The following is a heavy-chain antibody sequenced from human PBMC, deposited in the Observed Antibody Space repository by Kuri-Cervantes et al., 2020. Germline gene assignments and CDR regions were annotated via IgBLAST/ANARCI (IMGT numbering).Heavy chain of an antibody. J-gene: IGHJ6*02. CDR2: ISAYNGNT. CDR3: ARGPYDFWSGYSYYYYYGMDV. V-gene: IGHV1-18*01. Sequence: ASVKVSCKASGYTFTSYGISWVRQAPGQGLEWMGWISAYNGNTNYAQKLQGRVTMTRNTSISTAYMELSSLRSEDTAVYYCARGPYDFWSGYSYYYYYGMDVWGQGTTVTVSS. D-gene: IGHD3-3*01. CDR1: GYTFTSYG.